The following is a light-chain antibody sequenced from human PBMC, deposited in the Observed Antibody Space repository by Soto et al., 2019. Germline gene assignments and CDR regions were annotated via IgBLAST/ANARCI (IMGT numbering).Light chain of an antibody. Sequence: EMVLTQSPATLSVSPGERATLSCRASQSVSSSLAWYQQKPGQAPRLLIYGASTRATGIPARFSGSGSGTEFTLTISSLQSEDSAVYYCQQYNNWPPSYTFGQGTKLEIK. CDR3: QQYNNWPPSYT. CDR1: QSVSSS. CDR2: GAS. V-gene: IGKV3-15*01. J-gene: IGKJ2*01.